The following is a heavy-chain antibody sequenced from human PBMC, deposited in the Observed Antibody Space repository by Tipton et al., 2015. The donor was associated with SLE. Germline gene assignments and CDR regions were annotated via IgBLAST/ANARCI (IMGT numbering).Heavy chain of an antibody. V-gene: IGHV3-33*01. Sequence: RSLRLSCTTSGFTFSTYAMHWVRQAPGKGLEWVAVIWYDGSKQYYADSVKGRFTISRDNSKNTLYLQVNSLRAEDTAVYYCAGELLDYFDYWGQGTLVTVSS. CDR2: IWYDGSKQ. CDR1: GFTFSTYA. CDR3: AGELLDYFDY. J-gene: IGHJ4*02. D-gene: IGHD1-26*01.